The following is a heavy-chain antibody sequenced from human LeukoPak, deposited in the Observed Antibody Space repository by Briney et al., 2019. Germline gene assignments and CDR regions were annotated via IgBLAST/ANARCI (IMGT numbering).Heavy chain of an antibody. CDR2: INHSGST. J-gene: IGHJ3*02. CDR1: GGSFSGYY. D-gene: IGHD3-9*01. V-gene: IGHV4-34*01. Sequence: PSETLSLTCAVYGGSFSGYYWSWIRQPPGKGLEWIGEINHSGSTNYNPSLKSRVTISVDTSKNQFSLKLSSVTAADTAVYYCARSGRLRYLRLTANDAFDIWGQGTMVTVSS. CDR3: ARSGRLRYLRLTANDAFDI.